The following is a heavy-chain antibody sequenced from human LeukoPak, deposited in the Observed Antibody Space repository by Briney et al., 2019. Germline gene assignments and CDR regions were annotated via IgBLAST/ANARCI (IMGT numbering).Heavy chain of an antibody. CDR2: TYYRSKWYN. D-gene: IGHD1-1*01. CDR1: GDSVSTINAA. V-gene: IGHV6-1*01. J-gene: IGHJ4*02. CDR3: ARESHDTFDY. Sequence: SSQTLSLTCAISGDSVSTINAAWNWIRQSPSGGLEWLGRTYYRSKWYNDYAVSVKSRITINPDTSKNQFSLHRNSVTPEDTAVYYCARESHDTFDYWGQGALVPVSS.